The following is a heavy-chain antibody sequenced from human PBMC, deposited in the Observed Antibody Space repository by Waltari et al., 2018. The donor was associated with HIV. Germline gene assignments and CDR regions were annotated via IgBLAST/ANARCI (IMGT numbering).Heavy chain of an antibody. Sequence: EVQLVESGGDLIQPGGSLRVSCAASGFPVNSKHMSWVRQAPGKGLEWVSIIYSGGSTVYADSVKGRFTISRDISKNTLYLQMNSLRAEDTAVYFCARGLYSGNWDDAFDIWGQGTMVAVSS. CDR3: ARGLYSGNWDDAFDI. CDR2: IYSGGST. V-gene: IGHV3-53*01. CDR1: GFPVNSKH. D-gene: IGHD1-26*01. J-gene: IGHJ3*02.